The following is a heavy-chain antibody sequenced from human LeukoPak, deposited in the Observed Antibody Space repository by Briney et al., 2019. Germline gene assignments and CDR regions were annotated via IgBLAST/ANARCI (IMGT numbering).Heavy chain of an antibody. CDR1: GSTFSSYE. V-gene: IGHV3-48*03. J-gene: IGHJ4*02. D-gene: IGHD2-8*01. CDR3: ASKDKWVY. Sequence: SGGSLRLSCAASGSTFSSYEMNWVRQAPGKGLEWVSYISSSGSTIYYADSVKGRFTISRDNAKNSLYLQMNSLRAEDTAVYYCASKDKWVYWGQGTLVTVSS. CDR2: ISSSGSTI.